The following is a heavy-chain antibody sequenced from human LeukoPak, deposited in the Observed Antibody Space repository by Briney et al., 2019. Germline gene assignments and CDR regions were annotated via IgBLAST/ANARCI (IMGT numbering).Heavy chain of an antibody. CDR2: MSGRGVST. V-gene: IGHV3-23*01. D-gene: IGHD2-15*01. CDR1: GFTFTNYA. J-gene: IGHJ4*02. Sequence: GGSLRLSCAASGFTFTNYAMSWVRQAPGKGLEWVSGMSGRGVSTYYADSVKGRFTISSDNSKNTLYLQMNSLGAEDTAIYYCAKDCNGGNCYIDYWGQGTLVTVAS. CDR3: AKDCNGGNCYIDY.